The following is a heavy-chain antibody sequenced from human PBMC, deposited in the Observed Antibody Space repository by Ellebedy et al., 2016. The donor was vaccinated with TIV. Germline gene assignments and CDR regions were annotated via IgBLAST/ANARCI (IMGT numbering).Heavy chain of an antibody. V-gene: IGHV1-8*01. D-gene: IGHD1-14*01. Sequence: ASVKVSCKASGYIFTSYDINWVRQATGQGLVWMGWMNPNNGNTEYAQKFQGRVTMTRNTSISTAYMELSSLRSEETAVYYCAGGSEFDPWGQGTLVTVSS. CDR2: MNPNNGNT. CDR3: AGGSEFDP. CDR1: GYIFTSYD. J-gene: IGHJ5*02.